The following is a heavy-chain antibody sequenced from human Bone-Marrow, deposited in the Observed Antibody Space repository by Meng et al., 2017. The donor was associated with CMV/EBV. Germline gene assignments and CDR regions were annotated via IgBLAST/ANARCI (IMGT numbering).Heavy chain of an antibody. Sequence: GGSLRLSCAASGFTFSSYSMNWVRQAPGKGLEWVSSISSSSSYIYYADSVKGRFTISRGNAKNSLYLQMNSLRAEDTAVYYCARDASNYGMDVWGQGTTVTVSS. D-gene: IGHD6-6*01. V-gene: IGHV3-21*01. CDR1: GFTFSSYS. CDR3: ARDASNYGMDV. CDR2: ISSSSSYI. J-gene: IGHJ6*02.